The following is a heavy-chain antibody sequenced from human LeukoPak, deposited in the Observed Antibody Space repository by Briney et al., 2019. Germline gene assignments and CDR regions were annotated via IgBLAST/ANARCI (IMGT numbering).Heavy chain of an antibody. CDR3: VRVISSSSRYFDY. CDR2: IWYDGSNE. D-gene: IGHD6-6*01. V-gene: IGHV3-33*01. Sequence: PGRSLRLSCVASGFSFGTYSMHWARQVPGKGLEWVAVIWYDGSNEDYADSVKGRFTISRDNSKNTLYLQMNSLRAEDTAVYYCVRVISSSSRYFDYWGQGALVTVSS. CDR1: GFSFGTYS. J-gene: IGHJ4*02.